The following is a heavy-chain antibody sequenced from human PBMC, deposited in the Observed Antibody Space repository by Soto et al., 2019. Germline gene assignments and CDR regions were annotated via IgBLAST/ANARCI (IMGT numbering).Heavy chain of an antibody. CDR1: GYFISSDYN. V-gene: IGHV4-38-2*02. CDR3: ARDWGAAGYYISVYYGMDV. D-gene: IGHD6-13*01. CDR2: IYHSGST. J-gene: IGHJ6*02. Sequence: GTLYLTCVVSGYFISSDYNWGCIRQPPGKGLEWIGSIYHSGSTYYNPSLKSRVTISVDTSKNQFSLKLSSVTAADTAVYYCARDWGAAGYYISVYYGMDVWGQGTTVTVSS.